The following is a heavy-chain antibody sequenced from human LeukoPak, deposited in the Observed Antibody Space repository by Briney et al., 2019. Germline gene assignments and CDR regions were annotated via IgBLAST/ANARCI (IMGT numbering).Heavy chain of an antibody. D-gene: IGHD6-13*01. CDR3: ARVGEIAAAGRQYFDY. V-gene: IGHV4-4*07. J-gene: IGHJ4*02. Sequence: SETLSLTCTVSGGSISSYYWSWIRQPAGKGLEWIGRIYTSGSTNYNPSLKSRVTMSVDTSKNQFSLKLSSVTAADTAVYYCARVGEIAAAGRQYFDYWGQGTLVTVSS. CDR2: IYTSGST. CDR1: GGSISSYY.